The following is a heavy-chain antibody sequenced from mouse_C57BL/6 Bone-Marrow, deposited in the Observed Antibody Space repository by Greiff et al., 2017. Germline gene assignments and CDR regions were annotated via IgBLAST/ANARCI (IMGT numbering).Heavy chain of an antibody. V-gene: IGHV1-50*01. CDR3: ARWKGSSYFDY. J-gene: IGHJ2*01. D-gene: IGHD1-1*01. Sequence: VQLQQPGAELVKPGASVKLSCKASGYTFTSYWMQWVKQRPGQGLEWIGEIDPSDSYTNYNQKFKGKATLTVDTSSSTAYMQLSSLTSEDSAVYYCARWKGSSYFDYWGQGTTLTVSS. CDR1: GYTFTSYW. CDR2: IDPSDSYT.